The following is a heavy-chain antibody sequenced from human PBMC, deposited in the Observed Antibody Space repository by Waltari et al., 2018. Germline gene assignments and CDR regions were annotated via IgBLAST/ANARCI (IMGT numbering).Heavy chain of an antibody. CDR1: GGSFSGYY. D-gene: IGHD1-26*01. V-gene: IGHV4-34*01. J-gene: IGHJ6*02. Sequence: QVQLQQWGAGLLKPSETLSLTCAVYGGSFSGYYWSWIRKPSGKGLEWIGEINHSGSTNYNPSLKSRVTISVDTSKNQFSLKLSSVTAADTAVYYCASAGRIVGATYYYYYGMDVWGQGTTVTVSS. CDR3: ASAGRIVGATYYYYYGMDV. CDR2: INHSGST.